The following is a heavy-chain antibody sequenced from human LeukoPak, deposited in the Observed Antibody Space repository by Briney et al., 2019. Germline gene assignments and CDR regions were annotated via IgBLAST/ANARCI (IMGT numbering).Heavy chain of an antibody. D-gene: IGHD4-17*01. V-gene: IGHV3-23*01. J-gene: IGHJ4*02. Sequence: GGSLRLSCAVSGFTFSNYAMNWVRQAPGKGLEWVSSITGSGGSIYYADSVKGRFTISKDNSKNMMYLQMDSLGVDDTAIYYCAKGSNGDYDNWGQGTLVTVSS. CDR2: ITGSGGSI. CDR1: GFTFSNYA. CDR3: AKGSNGDYDN.